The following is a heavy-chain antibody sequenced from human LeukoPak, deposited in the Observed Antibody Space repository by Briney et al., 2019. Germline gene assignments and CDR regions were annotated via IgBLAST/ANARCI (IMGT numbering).Heavy chain of an antibody. J-gene: IGHJ4*02. CDR1: GGSISSGGYY. V-gene: IGHV4-39*01. CDR2: IYYIGST. Sequence: ASETLSLTCTVSGGSISSGGYYWGWIRQPPGKGLEWIGTIYYIGSTYYNPSLKSRVTISVDTSKNQFSLKLTSVTAADTAVYYCARLFYNWNGADYWGQGTLVTVSS. D-gene: IGHD1-20*01. CDR3: ARLFYNWNGADY.